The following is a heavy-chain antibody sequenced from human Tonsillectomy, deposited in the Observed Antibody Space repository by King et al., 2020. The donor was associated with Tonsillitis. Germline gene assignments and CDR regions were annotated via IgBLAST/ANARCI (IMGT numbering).Heavy chain of an antibody. D-gene: IGHD3-10*01. Sequence: VQLPQWGAGLLKPSETLSLTCAVYGGSFSGYYWSWIRQPPWKGLEWIGEINHSGSTNYNPSLKSRVTISVDTSKNQFSLKLSSVTAADTAVYYCARASIQGSGSFYWGQGTLVTVSS. CDR3: ARASIQGSGSFY. J-gene: IGHJ4*02. V-gene: IGHV4-34*01. CDR2: INHSGST. CDR1: GGSFSGYY.